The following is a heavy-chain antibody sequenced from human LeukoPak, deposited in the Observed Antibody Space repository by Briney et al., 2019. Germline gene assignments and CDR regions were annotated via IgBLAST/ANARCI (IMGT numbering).Heavy chain of an antibody. CDR1: GGSISSSSYY. Sequence: PSETLSLTCTVSGGSISSSSYYWGWIRQPPGKGLGWIGSIYYSGSTYYNPSHKSRVTISVDTSKNQFSLKLSSVTAADTAVYYCARPAGDDFWSGQGWFDPWGQGTLVTVSS. V-gene: IGHV4-39*01. D-gene: IGHD3-3*01. J-gene: IGHJ5*02. CDR3: ARPAGDDFWSGQGWFDP. CDR2: IYYSGST.